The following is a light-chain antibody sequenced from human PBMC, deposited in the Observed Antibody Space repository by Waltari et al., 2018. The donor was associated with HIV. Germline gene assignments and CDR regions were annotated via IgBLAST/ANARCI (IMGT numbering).Light chain of an antibody. CDR2: GAS. J-gene: IGKJ3*01. CDR3: QQETSYPLT. Sequence: DIVLTQSPHLLSASVGDTVTITCRASQGLRHYLAWYQRKPGRAPTLLVYGASTLRDGVPSRFVGSGSGTQFTLTITRLQSDDFATYYCQQETSYPLTFGPGTRVDV. CDR1: QGLRHY. V-gene: IGKV1-9*01.